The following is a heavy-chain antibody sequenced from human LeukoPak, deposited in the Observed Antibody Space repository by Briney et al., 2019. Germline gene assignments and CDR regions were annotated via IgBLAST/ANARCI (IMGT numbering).Heavy chain of an antibody. Sequence: GGSLRLSCAASGFTFSSYWMSWVRQAPGKGLGWVANIKQDGSEKYYVDSVKGRFTISRDNAKNSLYLQMNSLRAEDTAVYYCARRQSRLRFLEWTRGSGWFDPWGQGTLVTVSS. CDR2: IKQDGSEK. V-gene: IGHV3-7*01. J-gene: IGHJ5*02. D-gene: IGHD3-3*01. CDR1: GFTFSSYW. CDR3: ARRQSRLRFLEWTRGSGWFDP.